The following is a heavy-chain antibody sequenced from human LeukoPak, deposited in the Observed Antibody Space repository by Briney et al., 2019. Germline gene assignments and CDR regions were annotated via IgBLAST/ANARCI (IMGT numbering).Heavy chain of an antibody. CDR3: ARDSSGWRKFDY. CDR1: GYTFDTYP. D-gene: IGHD6-19*01. J-gene: IGHJ4*02. Sequence: ASVKVSCKASGYTFDTYPMNWVRQAPGQGLEWMGGIIPIFATAKYVQKFQGRVKITADESTSTAYMELSSLRSEDTAVYYCARDSSGWRKFDYWGQGTLVTVSS. CDR2: IIPIFATA. V-gene: IGHV1-69*13.